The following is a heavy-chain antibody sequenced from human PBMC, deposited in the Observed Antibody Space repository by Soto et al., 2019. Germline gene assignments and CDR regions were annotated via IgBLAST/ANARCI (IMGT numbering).Heavy chain of an antibody. CDR1: GGSFSGYY. Sequence: SETLSLTCAVYGGSFSGYYWSWIRQPPGKGLEWIGEINHSGSTNYNPSLKSRVTISVDTSKNQFSLKLSSVTAADTAVYYCARGRSYGPYYHYGMDVWGQGTTVTVSS. CDR3: ARGRSYGPYYHYGMDV. V-gene: IGHV4-34*01. CDR2: INHSGST. J-gene: IGHJ6*02. D-gene: IGHD5-18*01.